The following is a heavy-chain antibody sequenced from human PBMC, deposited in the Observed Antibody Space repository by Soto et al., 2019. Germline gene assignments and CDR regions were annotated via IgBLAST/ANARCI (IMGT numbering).Heavy chain of an antibody. CDR1: GGSISSGGYS. Sequence: AVSGGSISSGGYSWSWIRQPPGKGLEWIGYIYHSGSTYYNPSLKSRVTISVDRSKNQFSPKLSSVTAADTAVYYCARGTYYYDSSGYYMSYFDYWGQGTLVTVSS. CDR3: ARGTYYYDSSGYYMSYFDY. J-gene: IGHJ4*02. V-gene: IGHV4-30-2*01. D-gene: IGHD3-22*01. CDR2: IYHSGST.